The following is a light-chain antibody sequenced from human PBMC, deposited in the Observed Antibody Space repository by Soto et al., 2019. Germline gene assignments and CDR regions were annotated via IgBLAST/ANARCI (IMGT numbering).Light chain of an antibody. J-gene: IGKJ5*01. V-gene: IGKV1-27*01. CDR1: QGIRNF. CDR2: AAS. CDR3: QKYSSVLT. Sequence: DIQMTQSPSSLSASVGDRVTITCRASQGIRNFFAWYQQKPGKVPKLLISAASTLESGVPSRFSGSGSGTDFTLTITSLQPEDGATYYCQKYSSVLTFGQGTRLEIK.